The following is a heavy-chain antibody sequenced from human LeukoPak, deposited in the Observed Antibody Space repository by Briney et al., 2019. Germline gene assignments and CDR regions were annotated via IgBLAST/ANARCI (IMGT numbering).Heavy chain of an antibody. J-gene: IGHJ4*02. CDR2: ISSSGGST. Sequence: GGSLRLSCAASGFSFSSYAMSWVRQAPGKGLEWVSGISSSGGSTYYADSVKGRFTISRDNFKNTLYLQLNSLRAEDTAVYYCAKVGATGPSPYFDNWGQGTLVTVSS. V-gene: IGHV3-23*01. CDR3: AKVGATGPSPYFDN. D-gene: IGHD1-26*01. CDR1: GFSFSSYA.